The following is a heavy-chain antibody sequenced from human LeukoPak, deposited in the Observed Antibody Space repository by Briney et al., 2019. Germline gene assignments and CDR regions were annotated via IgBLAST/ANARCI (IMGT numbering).Heavy chain of an antibody. CDR2: IIPIFGTA. CDR3: ARAPMFIAAAGTGYFDY. Sequence: GASVKVSCKASGYTFTSYDINWVRQATGQGLEWMGGIIPIFGTANYAQKFQGRVTITADESTSTAYMELSSLRSEDTAVYYCARAPMFIAAAGTGYFDYWGQGTLVTVSS. V-gene: IGHV1-69*13. CDR1: GYTFTSYD. J-gene: IGHJ4*02. D-gene: IGHD6-13*01.